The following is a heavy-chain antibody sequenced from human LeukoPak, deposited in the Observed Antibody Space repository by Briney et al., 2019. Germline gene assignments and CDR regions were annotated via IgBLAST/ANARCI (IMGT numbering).Heavy chain of an antibody. V-gene: IGHV3-53*05. D-gene: IGHD3-22*01. CDR2: IYSGGTT. CDR1: GFTVTGKS. Sequence: GALRLSCAVSGFTVTGKSMSWVRQAPGKGIEWVSLIYSGGTTYYADSVKRRFTMSRDNPKNTMNLQMNSLRAEDTAVYYCAKGGGSSGRSYYFDYWGQGTLVAVSS. CDR3: AKGGGSSGRSYYFDY. J-gene: IGHJ4*02.